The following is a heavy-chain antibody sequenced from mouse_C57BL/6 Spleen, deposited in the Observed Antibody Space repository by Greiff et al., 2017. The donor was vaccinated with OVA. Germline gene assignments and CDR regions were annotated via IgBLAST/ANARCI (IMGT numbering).Heavy chain of an antibody. CDR2: IDPSDSYT. J-gene: IGHJ2*01. CDR1: GYTFTSYW. V-gene: IGHV1-50*01. Sequence: QVQLKQPGAELVKPGASVKLSCKASGYTFTSYWMQWVKQRPGQGLEWIGEIDPSDSYTNYNQKFKGKATLTVDTSSSTAYMQLSSLTSEDSAVYYCARRETTRYYFDYWGQGTTLTVSS. CDR3: ARRETTRYYFDY. D-gene: IGHD2-13*01.